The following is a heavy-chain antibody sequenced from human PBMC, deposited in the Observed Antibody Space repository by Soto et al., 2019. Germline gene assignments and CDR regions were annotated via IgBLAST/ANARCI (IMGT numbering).Heavy chain of an antibody. J-gene: IGHJ4*03. Sequence: PGGSLRLSCAASGFTFSSYAMSWVRQAPGKGLEWVSAISGSGGSTYYADSVKGRFTTSRDNSKNTLYLQMNSLRAEDTAVYYCATHVLLWFDFDYWGQGTTVTVSS. CDR1: GFTFSSYA. V-gene: IGHV3-23*01. CDR2: ISGSGGST. D-gene: IGHD3-10*01. CDR3: ATHVLLWFDFDY.